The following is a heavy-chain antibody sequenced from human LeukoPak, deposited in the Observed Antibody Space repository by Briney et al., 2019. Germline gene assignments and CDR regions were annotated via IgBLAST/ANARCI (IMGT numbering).Heavy chain of an antibody. D-gene: IGHD3-3*01. Sequence: ASVKVSCKASGYTFTSYYMHWVRQAPGQGLEWMGIINPSGGSTSYAQKFQGRVTMTRDTSTSTVYMELSSLRSEDTAVYYCARVRGDFWSGHGNYYYYMDVWGKGTTVTVSS. CDR2: INPSGGST. CDR1: GYTFTSYY. J-gene: IGHJ6*03. V-gene: IGHV1-46*01. CDR3: ARVRGDFWSGHGNYYYYMDV.